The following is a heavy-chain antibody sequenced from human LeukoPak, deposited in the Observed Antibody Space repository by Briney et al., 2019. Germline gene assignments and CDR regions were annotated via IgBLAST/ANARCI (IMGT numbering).Heavy chain of an antibody. CDR1: GFAFSKAW. V-gene: IGHV3-15*01. J-gene: IGHJ4*02. Sequence: GGSLRLSCAASGFAFSKAWMTWVRQAPGKGLEWVGRIKSKTDGGTADYATPVKGRFTILRDDSKKMLFLQMNSLKIEDTAVYYCTTVALYDSSGYYSDYWGQGTLVTVSS. CDR3: TTVALYDSSGYYSDY. D-gene: IGHD3-22*01. CDR2: IKSKTDGGTA.